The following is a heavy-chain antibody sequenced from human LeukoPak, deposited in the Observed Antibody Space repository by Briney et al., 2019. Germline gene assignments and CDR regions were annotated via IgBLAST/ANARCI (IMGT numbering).Heavy chain of an antibody. J-gene: IGHJ4*02. V-gene: IGHV3-23*01. CDR1: GFTFSSYA. CDR2: ISGSGSST. D-gene: IGHD2-8*01. CDR3: AKAAVPGTKYYIDY. Sequence: GGSLRLSCAASGFTFSSYAVNWARQAPGKGLEWVSAISGSGSSTYYADSVKGRFTISRDSSKNTVHLQMNTLRAEDTAVYYCAKAAVPGTKYYIDYWGQGTLVTVSS.